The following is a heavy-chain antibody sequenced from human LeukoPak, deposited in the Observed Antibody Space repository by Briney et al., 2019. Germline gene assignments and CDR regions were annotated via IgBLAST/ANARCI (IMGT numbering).Heavy chain of an antibody. D-gene: IGHD1-14*01. CDR2: IKQDGSEK. CDR1: GFTFSSYW. J-gene: IGHJ4*02. Sequence: PGGSLRLSCAASGFTFSSYWVSWVRQAPGKGLEWVANIKQDGSEKYYVDSVEGRFTISRDNAKNSLYLQMNSLRAEDTAVYYCARVNRAYFDYWGQGTLVTVSS. V-gene: IGHV3-7*01. CDR3: ARVNRAYFDY.